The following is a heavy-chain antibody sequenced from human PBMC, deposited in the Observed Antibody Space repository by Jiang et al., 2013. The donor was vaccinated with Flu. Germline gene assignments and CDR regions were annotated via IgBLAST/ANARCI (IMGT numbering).Heavy chain of an antibody. V-gene: IGHV4-4*02. D-gene: IGHD3-3*01. CDR3: ASYDYWSGYYQGF. Sequence: GPGLVKPSGTLSLTCAVSGASITSSHWWSWVRRPPGRGLEWIGEIFHSGSTNYNPSLKSRVTISVDKSKNQFSLKLSSVTAADSAVYYCASYDYWSGYYQGFWGQGTLVTVSS. J-gene: IGHJ4*02. CDR1: GASITSSHW. CDR2: IFHSGST.